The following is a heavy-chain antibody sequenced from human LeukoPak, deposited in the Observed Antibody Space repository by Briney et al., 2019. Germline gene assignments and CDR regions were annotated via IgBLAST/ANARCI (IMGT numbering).Heavy chain of an antibody. J-gene: IGHJ4*02. Sequence: PGGSLRLSCAASGFTFSSYAMSWVRQAPGKGLEWVSAISGSGGRTYYADSVKGRFTISRDNSKNTLYLQMNSLRAEDTAAYYCAKGKDIVVVPAAYFDYWGQGTLVTVSS. CDR3: AKGKDIVVVPAAYFDY. CDR2: ISGSGGRT. CDR1: GFTFSSYA. V-gene: IGHV3-23*01. D-gene: IGHD2-2*01.